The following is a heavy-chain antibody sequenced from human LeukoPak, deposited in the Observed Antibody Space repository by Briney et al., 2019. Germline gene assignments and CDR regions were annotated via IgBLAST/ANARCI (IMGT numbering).Heavy chain of an antibody. J-gene: IGHJ4*02. CDR3: ARDRNTDFWSGYYTNYFDD. Sequence: GGSLRLSCAASGVTFSSYSMNWVRQAPGKGLEWVASIKQDGSENYYVDSVKGRFTISRDNAKNSVYLQMNSLRAEDTAVYFCARDRNTDFWSGYYTNYFDDWGQGTLVTVSS. CDR1: GVTFSSYS. D-gene: IGHD3-3*01. CDR2: IKQDGSEN. V-gene: IGHV3-7*01.